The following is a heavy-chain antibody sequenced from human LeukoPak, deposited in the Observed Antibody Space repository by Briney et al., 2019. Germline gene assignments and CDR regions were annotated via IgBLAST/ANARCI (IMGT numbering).Heavy chain of an antibody. D-gene: IGHD3-22*01. J-gene: IGHJ3*02. Sequence: GGSLRLSCAASGFTFSSYAMHWVRQAPGKGLEWMAGISYDGSNKYYADSVKGRFTITRDNSKNTLYLQMNSLRAEDTAVYYCARGGSYSYDSSGYEDAFDIWGQGKTVTVSS. V-gene: IGHV3-30*01. CDR3: ARGGSYSYDSSGYEDAFDI. CDR2: ISYDGSNK. CDR1: GFTFSSYA.